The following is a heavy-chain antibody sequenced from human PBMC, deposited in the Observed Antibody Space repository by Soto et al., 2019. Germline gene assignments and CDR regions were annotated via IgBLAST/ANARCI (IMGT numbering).Heavy chain of an antibody. CDR3: ARATTYYYDSSGYYVGAFDI. J-gene: IGHJ3*02. V-gene: IGHV1-3*01. CDR1: GYTFTSYA. Sequence: GASVKVSCKASGYTFTSYAMHWVRQAPGQRLGWMGWINAGNGNTKYSQKFQGRVTITRDTSASTAYMELSSLRSEDTAVYYCARATTYYYDSSGYYVGAFDIWGQGTMVTV. CDR2: INAGNGNT. D-gene: IGHD3-22*01.